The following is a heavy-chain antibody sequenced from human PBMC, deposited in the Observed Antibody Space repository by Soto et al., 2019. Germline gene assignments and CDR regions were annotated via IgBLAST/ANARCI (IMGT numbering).Heavy chain of an antibody. V-gene: IGHV1-69*02. J-gene: IGHJ3*02. CDR1: GGTFSSYT. CDR3: ARGYCSSTSCYMSDAFDI. CDR2: IIPILGIA. Sequence: ASLKVSCKASGGTFSSYTISWVRQAPGQGLEWMGRIIPILGIANYAQKFQGRVTITADKSTSTAYMELSSLRSEDTAVYYCARGYCSSTSCYMSDAFDIWGQGTMVTVSS. D-gene: IGHD2-2*02.